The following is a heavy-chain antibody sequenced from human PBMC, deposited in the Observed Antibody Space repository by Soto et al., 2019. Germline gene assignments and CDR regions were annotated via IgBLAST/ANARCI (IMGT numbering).Heavy chain of an antibody. D-gene: IGHD3-10*01. CDR3: ARGRRYYYGSGRPYYYYYYMDV. J-gene: IGHJ6*03. CDR1: GGSISSYY. V-gene: IGHV4-59*01. Sequence: SETLSLTCTVSGGSISSYYWSWIRQPPGKGLEWIGYIYYSGSTNYNPSLKSRVTISVDTSKNQFSLKLSSVTAADTAVYYCARGRRYYYGSGRPYYYYYYMDVWGKGTTVTVSS. CDR2: IYYSGST.